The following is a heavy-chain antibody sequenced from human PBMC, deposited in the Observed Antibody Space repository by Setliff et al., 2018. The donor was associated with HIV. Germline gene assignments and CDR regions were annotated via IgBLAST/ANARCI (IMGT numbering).Heavy chain of an antibody. J-gene: IGHJ4*02. CDR1: RSYISGSYY. V-gene: IGHV4-38-2*01. Sequence: PSETLSLTCAVSRSYISGSYYWAWIRQPPGKGLEWIGNIYPSGSIHPSGATNYNPSLKGRVTVSLDTSNNQFSLRLTSVTAADTALYYCARAQIAAPRPYEYWGQGTLVTVSS. D-gene: IGHD6-6*01. CDR3: ARAQIAAPRPYEY. CDR2: IYPSGSIHPSGAT.